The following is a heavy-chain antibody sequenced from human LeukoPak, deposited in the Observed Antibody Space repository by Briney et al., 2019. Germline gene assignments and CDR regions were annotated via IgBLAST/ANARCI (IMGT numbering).Heavy chain of an antibody. CDR1: GFTFSNYN. CDR2: ITSRSSSI. Sequence: PGGSLRLSCAASGFTFSNYNMNWVRQAPRKGREWVSYITSRSSSIYYADSVKGRFTISRDNAQNSLYLQMNSLRAEDTAVYYCARDRDGYNFWGQGTLVTVSS. J-gene: IGHJ4*02. CDR3: ARDRDGYNF. D-gene: IGHD5-24*01. V-gene: IGHV3-48*01.